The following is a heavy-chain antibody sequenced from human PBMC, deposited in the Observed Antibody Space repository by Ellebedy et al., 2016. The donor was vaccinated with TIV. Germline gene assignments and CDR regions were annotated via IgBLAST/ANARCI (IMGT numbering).Heavy chain of an antibody. CDR1: GGSISSYY. J-gene: IGHJ6*03. V-gene: IGHV4-59*01. CDR2: VYYSGST. D-gene: IGHD4-11*01. Sequence: SETLSLTCAISGGSISSYYWNWIRQPPGKGLEWIGNVYYSGSTNYNPSLKSRLTISVDTSGNQFSLKLSSVTAADTAVYYCARRNTELITVEEYYYYMDVWGKGTTVTVSS. CDR3: ARRNTELITVEEYYYYMDV.